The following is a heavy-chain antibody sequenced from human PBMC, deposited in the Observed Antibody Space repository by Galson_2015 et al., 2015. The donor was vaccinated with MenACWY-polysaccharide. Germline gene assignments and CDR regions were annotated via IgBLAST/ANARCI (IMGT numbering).Heavy chain of an antibody. V-gene: IGHV1-69*02. CDR1: GDSLNSYS. Sequence: SVKVSCKASGDSLNSYSIGWVRQAPGQGLEWMGRIIPFATMENYAQKFQGRVTISADTSINTVYMQLTSLTSDDTAVYFCARVDCSGGHCYFAYWGQGTLVTVSS. D-gene: IGHD2-15*01. CDR2: IIPFATME. J-gene: IGHJ4*02. CDR3: ARVDCSGGHCYFAY.